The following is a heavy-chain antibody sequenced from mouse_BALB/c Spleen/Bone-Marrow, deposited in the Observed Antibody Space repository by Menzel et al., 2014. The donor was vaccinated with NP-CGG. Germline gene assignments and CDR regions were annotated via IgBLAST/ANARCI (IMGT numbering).Heavy chain of an antibody. CDR3: ARENYRSHYYFDY. D-gene: IGHD2-14*01. CDR1: G. CDR2: INSNGGST. J-gene: IGHJ2*01. V-gene: IGHV5-6-3*01. Sequence: GMSWVRQTPDKRLELVATINSNGGSTYYPDSVKGRFTISRDNAKNTLYLQMSSLKSEDTAMYYCARENYRSHYYFDYWGQGTTLTVSS.